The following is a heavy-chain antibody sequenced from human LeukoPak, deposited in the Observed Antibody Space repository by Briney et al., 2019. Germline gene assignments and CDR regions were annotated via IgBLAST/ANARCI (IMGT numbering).Heavy chain of an antibody. CDR3: AREWYSSSPRFDAFDI. CDR1: GYTFTSYG. V-gene: IGHV1-69*05. J-gene: IGHJ3*02. Sequence: GASVKVSCKASGYTFTSYGISWVRQAPGQGLEWMGGIIPIFGTANYAQKFQGRVTITTDESTSTAYMELSSLRSEDTAVYYCAREWYSSSPRFDAFDIWGQGTMVTVSS. D-gene: IGHD6-6*01. CDR2: IIPIFGTA.